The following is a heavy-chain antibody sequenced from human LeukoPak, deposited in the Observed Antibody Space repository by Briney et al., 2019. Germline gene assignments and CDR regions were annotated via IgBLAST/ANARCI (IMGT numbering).Heavy chain of an antibody. Sequence: ASVTVSCKVSGYTLTELSVHWVRQAPGKGLEWMGNFDPKDGDTIYAQRFQGRVTMTEDTSTHTAYMELSSLRSEDTAVYYCARVSSLRYFDWLAYYYYHMDVWGKGTTVTISS. CDR3: ARVSSLRYFDWLAYYYYHMDV. D-gene: IGHD3-9*01. CDR2: FDPKDGDT. CDR1: GYTLTELS. V-gene: IGHV1-24*01. J-gene: IGHJ6*03.